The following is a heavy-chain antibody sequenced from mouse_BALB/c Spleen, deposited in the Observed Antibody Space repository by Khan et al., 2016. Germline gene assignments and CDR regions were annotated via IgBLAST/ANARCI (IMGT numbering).Heavy chain of an antibody. CDR1: GYAFTSYN. Sequence: VQLKQSGPELVKPGASVKVSCKASGYAFTSYNMYWVKQSHGKSLEWIGYIDPYNGGTSYSQKFKGKATLTVDKSSSTAYLHINSLTSEDSAVYYCAREGITTVVAKGLDYWGQGTTLTVSS. CDR2: IDPYNGGT. V-gene: IGHV1S135*01. J-gene: IGHJ2*01. D-gene: IGHD1-1*01. CDR3: AREGITTVVAKGLDY.